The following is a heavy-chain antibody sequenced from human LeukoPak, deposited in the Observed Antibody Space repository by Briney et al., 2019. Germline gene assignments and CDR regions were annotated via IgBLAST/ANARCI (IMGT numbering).Heavy chain of an antibody. CDR3: ARGPITIFGVVFDY. D-gene: IGHD3-3*01. CDR2: IYSSGST. V-gene: IGHV4-61*02. CDR1: GGSISSGSYY. Sequence: PSETLSLTCTVSGGSISSGSYYWSWIRQPAGKGLEWIGRIYSSGSTNYNPSLKSRVTISVDTSKNQFSLKLSSVSAADTAVYYCARGPITIFGVVFDYWGQGTLVTVSS. J-gene: IGHJ4*02.